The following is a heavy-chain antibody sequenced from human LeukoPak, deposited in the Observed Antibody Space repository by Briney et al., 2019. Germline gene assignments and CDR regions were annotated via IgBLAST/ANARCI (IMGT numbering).Heavy chain of an antibody. CDR1: GFTFSDYW. CDR2: INNDGSST. CDR3: ARVLPYDYINRFDR. V-gene: IGHV3-74*01. J-gene: IGHJ5*02. D-gene: IGHD4-11*01. Sequence: GGSLRLSCAASGFTFSDYWMHWVRQVPGKGLLWVSRINNDGSSTIYADSVKGRFTISRDNAKNSLYLQMNSLRAEDTAVYYCARVLPYDYINRFDRWGQGTLVTVSS.